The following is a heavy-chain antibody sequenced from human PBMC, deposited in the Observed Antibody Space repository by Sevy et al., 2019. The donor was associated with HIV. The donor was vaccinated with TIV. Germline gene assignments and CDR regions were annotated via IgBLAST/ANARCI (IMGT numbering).Heavy chain of an antibody. Sequence: GGSLRLSCATSGFTFSSYSMNWVRQAPGKGLEWISYISTSSTVYYADSAKGRFTISRDNAKNSLYLQMKSLRDEDTAVYYCARGIGSAYDFDIWGQGTMVTVSS. CDR3: ARGIGSAYDFDI. CDR2: ISTSSTV. CDR1: GFTFSSYS. J-gene: IGHJ3*02. D-gene: IGHD2-21*01. V-gene: IGHV3-48*02.